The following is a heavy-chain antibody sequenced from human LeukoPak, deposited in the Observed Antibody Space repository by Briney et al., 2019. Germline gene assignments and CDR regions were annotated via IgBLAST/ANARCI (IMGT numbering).Heavy chain of an antibody. CDR1: GFTFSSYA. V-gene: IGHV3-23*01. CDR3: AKDDDYGDYEDAFDI. D-gene: IGHD4-17*01. CDR2: ISGSGGST. Sequence: GGSLRLSHAPSGFTFSSYAMSWVSLAPGKGLEWVSAISGSGGSTYYADSVKGRLTISTDNSKNTLYLQMHSLRAQDTAVYYCAKDDDYGDYEDAFDIWGQGTMVTVSS. J-gene: IGHJ3*02.